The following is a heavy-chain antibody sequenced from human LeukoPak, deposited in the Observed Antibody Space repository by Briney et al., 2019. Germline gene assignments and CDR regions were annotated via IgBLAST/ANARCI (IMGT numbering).Heavy chain of an antibody. V-gene: IGHV3-21*01. CDR1: GFTFSSYG. J-gene: IGHJ6*02. CDR3: ARDPYCGGDCYSYYYYYYGTDV. D-gene: IGHD2-21*02. Sequence: GGSLRLSCAASGFTFSSYGMHWVRQAPGKGLGWVSCIRSSSSSSYYADALKRRFPITRDNSKSSLYLQLTRLRAEETAVYYCARDPYCGGDCYSYYYYYYGTDVWGQGRTVTVSS. CDR2: IRSSSSSS.